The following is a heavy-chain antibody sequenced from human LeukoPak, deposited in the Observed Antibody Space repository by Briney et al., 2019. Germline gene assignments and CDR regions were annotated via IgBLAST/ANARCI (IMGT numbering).Heavy chain of an antibody. CDR3: ARRQLRFLDIDY. CDR2: IIPIFGTA. Sequence: GASVKVSCKASGGTFSSYAISWVRQAPGQGLEWMGGIIPIFGTANYAQKFQGRVTITADESTSTAYMGLSSLRSEDTAVYYCARRQLRFLDIDYWGQGTLVTVSS. D-gene: IGHD3-3*01. J-gene: IGHJ4*02. CDR1: GGTFSSYA. V-gene: IGHV1-69*13.